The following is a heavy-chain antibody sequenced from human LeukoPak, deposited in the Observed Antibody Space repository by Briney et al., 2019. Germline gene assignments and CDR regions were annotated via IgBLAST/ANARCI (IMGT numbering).Heavy chain of an antibody. J-gene: IGHJ1*01. Sequence: GGSLRLSCAASGFTFSTYWMHWVRQAPGKGLVWVSRITTDGSTTTYGDSVKGRFTISRDNVKNTLSLQMNGLRAEDTAVYYCVRDDNYGLQDWGQGNLVTVSS. CDR3: VRDDNYGLQD. CDR2: ITTDGSTT. D-gene: IGHD5-18*01. V-gene: IGHV3-74*01. CDR1: GFTFSTYW.